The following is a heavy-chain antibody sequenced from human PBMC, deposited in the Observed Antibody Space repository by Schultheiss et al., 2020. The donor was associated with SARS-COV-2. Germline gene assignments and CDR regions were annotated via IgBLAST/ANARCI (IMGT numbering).Heavy chain of an antibody. J-gene: IGHJ2*01. V-gene: IGHV1-8*03. D-gene: IGHD3-22*01. CDR3: ARGPPQHNYYDSSGYYRNWYFDL. CDR2: MNPNSGNT. CDR1: GYTFTSYG. Sequence: ASVKVSCKASGYTFTSYGISWVRQAPGQGLEWMGWMNPNSGNTGYAQKFQGRVTITRDTSISTAYMELSRLRSDDTAVYYCARGPPQHNYYDSSGYYRNWYFDLWGRGTLVTVSS.